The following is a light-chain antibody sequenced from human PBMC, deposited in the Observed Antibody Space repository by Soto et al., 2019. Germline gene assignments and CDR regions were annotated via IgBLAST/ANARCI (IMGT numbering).Light chain of an antibody. V-gene: IGKV3-15*01. Sequence: EIVMTQSPDTLSVSPGERATLSCRASQSVSSNLGWYQQKPGQAPRLLIYGASTRATGVPGRFSGSGSGTEFTLTISSLQSEDFAVYYCQQYNNWSPFTFGPGTKVDIK. J-gene: IGKJ3*01. CDR3: QQYNNWSPFT. CDR2: GAS. CDR1: QSVSSN.